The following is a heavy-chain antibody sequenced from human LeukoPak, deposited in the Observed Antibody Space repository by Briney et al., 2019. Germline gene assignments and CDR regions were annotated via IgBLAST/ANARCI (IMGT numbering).Heavy chain of an antibody. V-gene: IGHV3-11*04. CDR2: ISSSGSTI. J-gene: IGHJ4*02. Sequence: GGSLRLSCAASGFTFSDYYMSWIRQAPGKGLEWVSYISSSGSTIYYADPVKGRFTISRDNSKNTLHLQMNSLRAEDTAVYYCAREGSSGYYPSWGQGILVTVSS. CDR1: GFTFSDYY. CDR3: AREGSSGYYPS. D-gene: IGHD3-22*01.